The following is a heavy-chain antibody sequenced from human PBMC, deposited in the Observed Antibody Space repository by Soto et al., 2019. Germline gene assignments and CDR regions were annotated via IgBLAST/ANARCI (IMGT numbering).Heavy chain of an antibody. V-gene: IGHV3-53*01. Sequence: DVQLVESGGGLIQPGGSLRLSCAASGLTIRGKTYITWVRQAPGKGLEWLSALYSEVGTFYADSVEGRFTISRDYSKNTVYLQLNTLTPEDTAVYYCASWQEREHAFDVWGQGTVVTVSS. CDR1: GLTIRGKTY. CDR2: LYSEVGT. J-gene: IGHJ3*01. CDR3: ASWQEREHAFDV. D-gene: IGHD1-26*01.